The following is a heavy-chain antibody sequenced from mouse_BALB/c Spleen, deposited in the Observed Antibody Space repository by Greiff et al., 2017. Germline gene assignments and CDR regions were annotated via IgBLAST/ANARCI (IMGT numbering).Heavy chain of an antibody. CDR1: GFNIKDYY. J-gene: IGHJ2*01. CDR3: NAGGNYRLFDY. CDR2: IDPENGDT. V-gene: IGHV14-4*02. D-gene: IGHD2-1*01. Sequence: EVQLQESGAELVRPGALVKLSCKASGFNIKDYYMHWVKQRPEQGLEWIGWIDPENGDTEYAPKFQGKATMTADTSSNTAYLQLSSLTSEDTAVYYCNAGGNYRLFDYWGQGTTLTVSS.